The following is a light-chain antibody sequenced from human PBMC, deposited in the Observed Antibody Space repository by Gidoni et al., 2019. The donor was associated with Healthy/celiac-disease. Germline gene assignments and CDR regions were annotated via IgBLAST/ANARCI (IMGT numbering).Light chain of an antibody. J-gene: IGKJ5*01. CDR1: QSVSSSY. Sequence: EIVLTQSPGTLSLSPGERATLSCRASQSVSSSYLAWYQQKPGQAPRLLIYGASSRATGIPDRFSGSGSGTDFTLTISRLEPEDFAVYYCQQYGSSLSPSTFGQGTRLEIK. CDR3: QQYGSSLSPST. V-gene: IGKV3-20*01. CDR2: GAS.